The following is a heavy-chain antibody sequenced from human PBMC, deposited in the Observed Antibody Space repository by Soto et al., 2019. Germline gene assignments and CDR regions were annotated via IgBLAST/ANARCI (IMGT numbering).Heavy chain of an antibody. V-gene: IGHV3-74*01. Sequence: GGSLRLSCAASGFTFSSYWMHWVRQAPGKGLVWVSRINSDGSSTSYADSVKGRFTISRDNAKNTLYLQMNSLRAEDTAVYYCARGEYYYDSSGYYYIPLDYWGQGTLVTVSS. D-gene: IGHD3-22*01. CDR2: INSDGSST. CDR3: ARGEYYYDSSGYYYIPLDY. CDR1: GFTFSSYW. J-gene: IGHJ4*02.